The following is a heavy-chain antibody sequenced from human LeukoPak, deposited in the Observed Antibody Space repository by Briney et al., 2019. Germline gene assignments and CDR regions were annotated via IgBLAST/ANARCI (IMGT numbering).Heavy chain of an antibody. CDR2: ISSSGSTK. V-gene: IGHV3-48*03. J-gene: IGHJ4*02. CDR1: GLTFSSYE. D-gene: IGHD3-10*01. CDR3: ATYGSPSY. Sequence: PGGSLRLSCAASGLTFSSYEMNWDRQAPWKGLEWVSYISSSGSTKYYADSVKGRFTISRDNAKNSLYLQMNSLRAEDTAVYYCATYGSPSYWGQGTLVTVSS.